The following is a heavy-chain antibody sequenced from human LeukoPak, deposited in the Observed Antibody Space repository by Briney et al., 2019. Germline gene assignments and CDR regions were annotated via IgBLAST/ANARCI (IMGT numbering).Heavy chain of an antibody. D-gene: IGHD2-15*01. Sequence: ASVKVSCKASGYTFTGYYMHWVRQAPGQGLEWMGRINPNSGGTNYARKFQGRVTMTRDTSISTAYMELSRLRSDDTAVYYCARAGWYGGNSFDYWGQGTLVTVSS. CDR2: INPNSGGT. CDR1: GYTFTGYY. CDR3: ARAGWYGGNSFDY. V-gene: IGHV1-2*06. J-gene: IGHJ4*02.